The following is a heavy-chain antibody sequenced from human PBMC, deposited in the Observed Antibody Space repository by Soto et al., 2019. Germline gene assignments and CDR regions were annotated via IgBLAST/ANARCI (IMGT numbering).Heavy chain of an antibody. Sequence: GGSLRLSCAASGFTFSSYAMSWVRQAPGKGLEWVSAISGSGGSTYYADSVKGRFTISRDNSKNTLYLQMNSLRAEDTAVYYCAKVEKAGILTGSPFDYWGQGTLVTVSS. V-gene: IGHV3-23*01. J-gene: IGHJ4*02. CDR3: AKVEKAGILTGSPFDY. CDR1: GFTFSSYA. CDR2: ISGSGGST. D-gene: IGHD3-9*01.